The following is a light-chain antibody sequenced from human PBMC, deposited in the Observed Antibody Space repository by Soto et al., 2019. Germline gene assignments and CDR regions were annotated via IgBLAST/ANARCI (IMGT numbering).Light chain of an antibody. CDR1: SSDVGGYNY. CDR3: SSYAGSSNV. CDR2: DVS. V-gene: IGLV2-14*01. J-gene: IGLJ1*01. Sequence: QSALTQPASVSGSPGQSITISCTGTSSDVGGYNYVSWYQQHPGKAPKLMIYDVSNRPSGVSNRFSGSKSANTASLTISGLQAEDEADYYCSSYAGSSNVFGTGTKVTVL.